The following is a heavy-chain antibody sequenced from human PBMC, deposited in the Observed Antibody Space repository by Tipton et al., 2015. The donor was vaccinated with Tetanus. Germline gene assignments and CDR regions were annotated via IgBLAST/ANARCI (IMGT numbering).Heavy chain of an antibody. CDR3: ARDGGDSGH. J-gene: IGHJ4*02. CDR2: IYSNGTT. CDR1: GGYMSPHY. V-gene: IGHV4-59*11. Sequence: TLSLTCSVSGGYMSPHYWSWIRQSPGTGLEWIGYIYSNGTTNYNPSLKSRVTMSVDTSKKQFSLKLNFVTAADTGVYYCARDGGDSGHWGQGTQVTVSS. D-gene: IGHD2-21*01.